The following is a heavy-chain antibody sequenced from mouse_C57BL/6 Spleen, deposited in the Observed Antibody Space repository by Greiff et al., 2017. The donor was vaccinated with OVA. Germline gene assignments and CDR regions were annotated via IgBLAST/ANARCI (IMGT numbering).Heavy chain of an antibody. Sequence: VQLVESGPELVKPGASVKLSCKASGYTFTSYDINWVKQRPGQGLEWIGWIYPRDGSTKYNEKFKGKATLTVDTSSSTAYMELHSLTSEDSAVYFCARRGSSWYFDVWGTGTTVTVSS. V-gene: IGHV1-85*01. CDR1: GYTFTSYD. D-gene: IGHD1-1*01. CDR3: ARRGSSWYFDV. J-gene: IGHJ1*03. CDR2: IYPRDGST.